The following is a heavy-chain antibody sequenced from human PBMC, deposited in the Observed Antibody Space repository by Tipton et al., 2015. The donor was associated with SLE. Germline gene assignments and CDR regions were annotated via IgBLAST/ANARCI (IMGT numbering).Heavy chain of an antibody. CDR2: TYYREST. CDR1: GGSISGFY. CDR3: ARSPLESLSYFDM. Sequence: TLSLTCTVSGGSISGFYWSWIRQSPGKGLEWIGYTYYRESTNYNPSLISRATISLDTPRNQFSLKLRSVIAADTAIYYFARSPLESLSYFDMWGQGTPVTVSS. V-gene: IGHV4-59*01. D-gene: IGHD3-3*01. J-gene: IGHJ4*02.